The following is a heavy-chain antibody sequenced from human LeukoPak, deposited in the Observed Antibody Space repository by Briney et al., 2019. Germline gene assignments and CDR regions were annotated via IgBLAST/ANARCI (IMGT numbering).Heavy chain of an antibody. Sequence: GGSLRLSWTAAGFTFGDDAMGGGRQAPGKGGGWGGFIRSKVYGGTTEYAASVKGRFTISRDDSKSIAYLQMNSLKTEDTAVYYCTRPSIVGAHPFDYWGQGTLVTVSS. CDR2: IRSKVYGGTT. V-gene: IGHV3-49*04. J-gene: IGHJ4*02. D-gene: IGHD1-26*01. CDR1: GFTFGDDA. CDR3: TRPSIVGAHPFDY.